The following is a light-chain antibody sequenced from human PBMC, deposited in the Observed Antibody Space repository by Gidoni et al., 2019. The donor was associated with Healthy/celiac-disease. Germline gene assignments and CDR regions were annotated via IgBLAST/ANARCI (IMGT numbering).Light chain of an antibody. Sequence: DIQLTQSPSFLSASVGDRVTITCLASQAISSYLAWYQQKPVKAPKLLIYAASTLQSGVPSRFSGIGSGTEFTLTISSLQPEDFATYYCQQLNSYPLYTFXQXTKLEIQ. CDR1: QAISSY. CDR3: QQLNSYPLYT. V-gene: IGKV1-9*01. J-gene: IGKJ2*01. CDR2: AAS.